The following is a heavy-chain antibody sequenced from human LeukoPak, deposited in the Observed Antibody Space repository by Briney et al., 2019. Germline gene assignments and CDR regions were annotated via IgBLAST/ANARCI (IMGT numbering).Heavy chain of an antibody. Sequence: GGSLRLSCTASGFTFASYAMSWVRQAPGKGLEWVSTITGSGGTTLYADSVKGQFTISRDNSKNTLYLQMNSLRAEDTAIYYCAKRSVPALYYFDYWGQGTLVTVSS. CDR2: ITGSGGTT. CDR3: AKRSVPALYYFDY. D-gene: IGHD2-15*01. J-gene: IGHJ4*02. V-gene: IGHV3-23*01. CDR1: GFTFASYA.